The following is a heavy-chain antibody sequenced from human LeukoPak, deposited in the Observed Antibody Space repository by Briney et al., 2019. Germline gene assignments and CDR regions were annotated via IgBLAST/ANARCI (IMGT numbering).Heavy chain of an antibody. Sequence: ASVKVSCKASGYTFTGYYMHWVRQAPGQGLEWMGRINPNNGGTNYAQKFQGRVTMTRDMSMSTAYMELSRLRSDDTAVYYCAGEDNSSGYRPFDIWGQGTVVTVPS. J-gene: IGHJ3*02. V-gene: IGHV1-2*06. CDR3: AGEDNSSGYRPFDI. CDR2: INPNNGGT. D-gene: IGHD3-22*01. CDR1: GYTFTGYY.